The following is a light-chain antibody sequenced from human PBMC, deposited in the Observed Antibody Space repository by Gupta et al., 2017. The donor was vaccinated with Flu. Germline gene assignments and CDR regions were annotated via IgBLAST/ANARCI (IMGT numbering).Light chain of an antibody. V-gene: IGLV1-44*01. CDR1: SSNIGSNT. CDR3: AAWDDSLNGPV. Sequence: QSVLTQPPSASGTPGQRVTISCSVSSSNIGSNTVNWYQQLPGTAPKLLIYSNNQRPSGVPDRFSGSKSGTSASLAIGGLQSEDEADYYCAAWDDSLNGPVFGGGTKLTVL. J-gene: IGLJ3*02. CDR2: SNN.